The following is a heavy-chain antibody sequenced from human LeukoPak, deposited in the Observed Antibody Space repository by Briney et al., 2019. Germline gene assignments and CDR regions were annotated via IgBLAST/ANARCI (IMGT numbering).Heavy chain of an antibody. J-gene: IGHJ4*02. Sequence: ASVKVSCKASGYTFTSYYMHWVRQAPGQGLEWIGIINPSGGSTSYAQKFQGRVTMTRDTSTSTVYMELSGLRSEDTAVYYCARDPPAGTDNSNFDYWGQGTLVTVSS. CDR2: INPSGGST. V-gene: IGHV1-46*01. CDR3: ARDPPAGTDNSNFDY. CDR1: GYTFTSYY. D-gene: IGHD6-13*01.